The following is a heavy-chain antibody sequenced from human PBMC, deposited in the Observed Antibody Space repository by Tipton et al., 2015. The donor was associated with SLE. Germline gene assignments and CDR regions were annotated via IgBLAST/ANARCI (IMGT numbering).Heavy chain of an antibody. V-gene: IGHV4-39*06. Sequence: TLSLTCTVSGGSVSSSPYYWGWIRQPPGKGFEWIASLYSSGSTDYNSSLKSRVTISMNTSKNQFPLTLSSVTAADTAMYYCATGPAFGDLSPNGFYWGQGTLVTVSS. J-gene: IGHJ4*02. D-gene: IGHD3-10*01. CDR2: LYSSGST. CDR3: ATGPAFGDLSPNGFY. CDR1: GGSVSSSPYY.